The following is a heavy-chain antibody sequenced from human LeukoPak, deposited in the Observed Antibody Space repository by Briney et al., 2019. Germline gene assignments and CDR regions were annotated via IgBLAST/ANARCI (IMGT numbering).Heavy chain of an antibody. D-gene: IGHD1-26*01. Sequence: SETLSLTCAVYGGSFSGYYWSWIRQPPGKGLEWIGEINHSGSTNYNPSLKSRVTISVDTSKNQFSLKLSSVTAADTAVYYCARASIRWDKLRTGAWRYYYYMDVWGKGTTVTVSS. CDR1: GGSFSGYY. J-gene: IGHJ6*03. CDR2: INHSGST. V-gene: IGHV4-34*01. CDR3: ARASIRWDKLRTGAWRYYYYMDV.